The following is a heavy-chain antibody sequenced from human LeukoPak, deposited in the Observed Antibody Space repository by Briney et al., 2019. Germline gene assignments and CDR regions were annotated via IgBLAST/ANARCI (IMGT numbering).Heavy chain of an antibody. J-gene: IGHJ3*02. Sequence: GGSLRLSCAASGFTFSSYAMSWVRRAPGKGLEWVSAISGSGGSTYYADSVKGRFTISRDNSKNTLYLQMNSLRAEDTAVYYCADDIAVAGAHDAFDIWGQGTMVTVSS. CDR1: GFTFSSYA. CDR3: ADDIAVAGAHDAFDI. V-gene: IGHV3-23*01. D-gene: IGHD6-19*01. CDR2: ISGSGGST.